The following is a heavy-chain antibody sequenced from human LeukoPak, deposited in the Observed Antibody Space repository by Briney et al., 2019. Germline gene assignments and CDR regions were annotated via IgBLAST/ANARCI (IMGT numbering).Heavy chain of an antibody. D-gene: IGHD6-19*01. V-gene: IGHV4-39*01. CDR1: GGSISSSSYY. CDR3: ARRESQWTTDY. J-gene: IGHJ4*02. CDR2: IYYSGST. Sequence: SETLSLTCTVSGGSISSSSYYWGWIRQPPGKGLEWIGSIYYSGSTYYNPSLKSRVTISVDTSKNQFSLKLSSVTAADTAVYYCARRESQWTTDYWGQGTLVTVSS.